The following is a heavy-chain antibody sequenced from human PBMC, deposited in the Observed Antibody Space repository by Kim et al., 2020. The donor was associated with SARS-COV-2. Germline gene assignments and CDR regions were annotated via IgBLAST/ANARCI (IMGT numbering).Heavy chain of an antibody. CDR1: GYTFTSYY. D-gene: IGHD6-19*01. V-gene: IGHV1-46*01. CDR3: ARGSGTYSSGWYILGNLEGGILGASVY. J-gene: IGHJ4*02. Sequence: ASVKVSCKASGYTFTSYYMHWVRQAPGQGLEWMGIINPSGGSTSYAQKFQGRVTMTRDTSTSTVYMELSSLRSEDTAVYYCARGSGTYSSGWYILGNLEGGILGASVYWGQGTLVTVSS. CDR2: INPSGGST.